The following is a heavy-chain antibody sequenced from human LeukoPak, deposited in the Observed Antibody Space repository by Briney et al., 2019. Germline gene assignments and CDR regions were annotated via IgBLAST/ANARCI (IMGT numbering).Heavy chain of an antibody. Sequence: GGSLRLSCAASGFTFSDYYMSWIRQAPGKGLEWVSYISSSSITIYYADSVKGRFTISRDNAEKSLYLQMNSLRAEDTAVYYCARDRGGSYSAIDYWGQGTLVTVSS. J-gene: IGHJ4*02. CDR3: ARDRGGSYSAIDY. V-gene: IGHV3-11*04. CDR1: GFTFSDYY. D-gene: IGHD2-15*01. CDR2: ISSSSITI.